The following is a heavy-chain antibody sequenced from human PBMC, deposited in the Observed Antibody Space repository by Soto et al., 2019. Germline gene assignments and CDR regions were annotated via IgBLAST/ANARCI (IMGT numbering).Heavy chain of an antibody. Sequence: QVQLVESGGGVVQPGRSLRLSCEASGFTFRNNGMHWVRQVPGKGLEWVAVISYDGNNKYYADSVKGRFTISRDISKNTVYLQMNNLRTEDTAMYYCAKVGSGNYLTYYYYYGMDVWGLGTTVTVSS. CDR3: AKVGSGNYLTYYYYYGMDV. CDR1: GFTFRNNG. D-gene: IGHD3-22*01. V-gene: IGHV3-30*18. CDR2: ISYDGNNK. J-gene: IGHJ6*02.